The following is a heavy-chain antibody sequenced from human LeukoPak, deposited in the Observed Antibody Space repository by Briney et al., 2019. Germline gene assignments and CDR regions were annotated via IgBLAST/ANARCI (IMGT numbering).Heavy chain of an antibody. CDR2: MNPNSGNT. Sequence: ASVKVSRKASGYTFTSYDINWVRQATGQGLEWMGWMNPNSGNTGYAQKFQGRVTMTRNTSISTAYMELSSLRSEDTAVYYCARGRTRHSGYDYAYWGQGTLVTVSS. J-gene: IGHJ4*02. V-gene: IGHV1-8*01. CDR1: GYTFTSYD. D-gene: IGHD5-12*01. CDR3: ARGRTRHSGYDYAY.